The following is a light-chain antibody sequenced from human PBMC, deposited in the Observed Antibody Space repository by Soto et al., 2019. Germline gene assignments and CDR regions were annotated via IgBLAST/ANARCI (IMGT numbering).Light chain of an antibody. J-gene: IGKJ2*01. V-gene: IGKV3-20*01. Sequence: EIVLTQSPGTLSLSPGYRATLSCRASQSVSSSYLAWYQQKPGQAPRLLIYGASSRDTGIPDRFSGSGSGTDFTLTISSLEPEDFAVYYCQQYGSSPHTFGQGTKLEIK. CDR3: QQYGSSPHT. CDR2: GAS. CDR1: QSVSSSY.